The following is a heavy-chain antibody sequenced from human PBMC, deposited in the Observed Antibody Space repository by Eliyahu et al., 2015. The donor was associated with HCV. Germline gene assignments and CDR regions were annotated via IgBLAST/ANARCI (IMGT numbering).Heavy chain of an antibody. D-gene: IGHD3-16*01. V-gene: IGHV3-23*03. J-gene: IGHJ3*02. CDR3: ATDHQGLGDDAFHI. Sequence: VKGRFTISRDNSKNTLYLQMNSLRVEDTAVYYCATDHQGLGDDAFHIWGQGTMVTVSS.